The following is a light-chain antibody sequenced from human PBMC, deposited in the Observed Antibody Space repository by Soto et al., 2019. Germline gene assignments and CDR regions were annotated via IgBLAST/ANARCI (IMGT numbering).Light chain of an antibody. Sequence: EIVLTQSPGTMSLSPGERATLSCRASQSVASSHLAWYRQKPGQTPRLLSYDASSRATGIPDRISGSGSGTYFTLTISRLEPEDFAVYFCQQYGSASFTFCPGTKVDIK. J-gene: IGKJ3*01. V-gene: IGKV3-20*01. CDR2: DAS. CDR3: QQYGSASFT. CDR1: QSVASSH.